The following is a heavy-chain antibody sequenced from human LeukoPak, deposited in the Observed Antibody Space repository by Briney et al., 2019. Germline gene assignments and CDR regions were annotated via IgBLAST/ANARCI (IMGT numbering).Heavy chain of an antibody. CDR1: GGTFSSYD. Sequence: DTVKVSCKASGGTFSSYDISWVRQAPGGGVEGMGWISAYNGNTNYAQKLKGRVTMTRDTSKSTAYMELSSLRAEDTAVYYCARYVVQNCGGNCDDQSYYYYYYMDGSGKGTTVTVSS. D-gene: IGHD2-21*01. CDR2: ISAYNGNT. J-gene: IGHJ6*03. CDR3: ARYVVQNCGGNCDDQSYYYYYYMDG. V-gene: IGHV1-18*01.